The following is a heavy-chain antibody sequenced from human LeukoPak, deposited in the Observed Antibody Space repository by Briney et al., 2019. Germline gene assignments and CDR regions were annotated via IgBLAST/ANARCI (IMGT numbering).Heavy chain of an antibody. CDR3: ARAGGRSWFDP. J-gene: IGHJ5*02. CDR1: GYSFNDKY. Sequence: ASVKVSCKASGYSFNDKYLHWVRQAPGQGLEWMGSINPNSGGTNYAQKFQGRVTMTADTSMSTAYMELSRLTSDNTAVYYCARAGGRSWFDPWGQGTLVTVSS. V-gene: IGHV1-2*02. CDR2: INPNSGGT.